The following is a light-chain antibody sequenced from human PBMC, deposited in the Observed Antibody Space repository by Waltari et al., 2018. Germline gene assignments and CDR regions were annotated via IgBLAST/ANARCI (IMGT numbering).Light chain of an antibody. V-gene: IGKV3-15*01. Sequence: EIVMPQSPATLSVSPGARATLSCRASQSISSDLAWYQQKPGQAPRLLIYGASTRATGIPDRFSGSGSGTEFTLTISSLQSEDFAVYYCQQYYRWWTFGLGTKVERK. J-gene: IGKJ1*01. CDR2: GAS. CDR1: QSISSD. CDR3: QQYYRWWT.